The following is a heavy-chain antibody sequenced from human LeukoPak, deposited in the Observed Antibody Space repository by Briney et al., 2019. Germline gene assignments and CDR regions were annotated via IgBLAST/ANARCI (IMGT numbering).Heavy chain of an antibody. CDR1: GYRFTSYW. J-gene: IGHJ5*02. Sequence: GEPLKISCQGSGYRFTSYWISWVRQMPGKGLEWMGGIVPSDFQNTYNPSFEGHVTISEDRSISTSYLQWNSLKASDTAMYYCARRDYYGSQSYYWKNWFDPWGQGTLVTVSS. CDR2: IVPSDFQN. CDR3: ARRDYYGSQSYYWKNWFDP. D-gene: IGHD3-10*01. V-gene: IGHV5-10-1*01.